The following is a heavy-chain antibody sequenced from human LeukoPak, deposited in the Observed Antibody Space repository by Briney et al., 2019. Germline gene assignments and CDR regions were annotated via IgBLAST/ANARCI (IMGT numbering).Heavy chain of an antibody. CDR2: ISSSGRTI. CDR1: GFTFSSYE. V-gene: IGHV3-48*03. Sequence: PGGSLRLSCAASGFTFSSYEMNWVREAPGKGLEGDSYISSSGRTIYYADSVKGRFTIPRDNAKHSLYLQMNSLRAEDTAVYYCARAKGVRGVIYYWGQGTLVTVSS. CDR3: ARAKGVRGVIYY. J-gene: IGHJ4*02. D-gene: IGHD3-10*01.